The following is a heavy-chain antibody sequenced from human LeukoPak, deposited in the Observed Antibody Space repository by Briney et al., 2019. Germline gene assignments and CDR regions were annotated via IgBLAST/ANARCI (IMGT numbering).Heavy chain of an antibody. Sequence: PSETLSLTCTVSGGSISSYYWSWIRQPPGKGLEWIGYIYTSGSTNYNPSLKSRVTISVDTSKNQFSLKLSSVTAADTAVYYCARGAGCSGGSCYSKYNWFDPWGQGTLVTVSS. CDR3: ARGAGCSGGSCYSKYNWFDP. CDR2: IYTSGST. CDR1: GGSISSYY. J-gene: IGHJ5*02. D-gene: IGHD2-15*01. V-gene: IGHV4-4*09.